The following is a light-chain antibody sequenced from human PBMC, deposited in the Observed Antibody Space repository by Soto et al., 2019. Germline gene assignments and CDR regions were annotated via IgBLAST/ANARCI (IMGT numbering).Light chain of an antibody. CDR3: RQRSNWPPLT. CDR2: DTS. J-gene: IGKJ4*01. CDR1: KSVSSY. V-gene: IGKV3-11*01. Sequence: EIVLPQSPAPMSLSPGERSTLSCRASKSVSSYLAWYQQKPGQAPRLLIYDTSNRATGIAARFIGSGSWTDYSLLISSLEPADFGGNYCRQRSNWPPLTFGGGTKVEIK.